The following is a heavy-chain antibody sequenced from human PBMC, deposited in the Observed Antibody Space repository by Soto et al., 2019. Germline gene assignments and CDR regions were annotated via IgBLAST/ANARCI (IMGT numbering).Heavy chain of an antibody. V-gene: IGHV3-23*01. CDR3: AKFRTSYVSGSFTDY. CDR1: GFTFSAYA. CDR2: ISGNGATT. J-gene: IGHJ4*02. Sequence: EVQLLESGGGLVQPGGSLRLSCAASGFTFSAYAMSWVRQAPGKGLEWVSAISGNGATTYYADSVKGRFTISRDNSKNTLYLQLNSLRAEDTAVYYCAKFRTSYVSGSFTDYWGQGTLVTVSS. D-gene: IGHD3-10*01.